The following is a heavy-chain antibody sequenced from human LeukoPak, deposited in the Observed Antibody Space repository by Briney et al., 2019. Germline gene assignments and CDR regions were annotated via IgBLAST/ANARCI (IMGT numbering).Heavy chain of an antibody. CDR1: GDSISSGDHY. Sequence: SETLSLTCTVSGDSISSGDHYWSWIRQPAGKGLEWIGRIYTSGSTKYNPSLKSRVTISVDTSKNQISLRLNSVTAADTAVYYCARGFRGASFDYWGQGTLVTVSS. D-gene: IGHD1-26*01. J-gene: IGHJ4*02. CDR3: ARGFRGASFDY. CDR2: IYTSGST. V-gene: IGHV4-61*02.